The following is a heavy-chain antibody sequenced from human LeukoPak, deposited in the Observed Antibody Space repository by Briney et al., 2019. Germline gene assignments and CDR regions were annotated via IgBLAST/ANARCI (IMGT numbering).Heavy chain of an antibody. Sequence: PGGSLRLSCAASGFTFNSYGMHWVRQAPGKGLEWVAFIRYDGSNKYYADSVKGRFTISRDNSKNTLYLQMNSLRAEDTAVYYCAKDRYYGSGSYSNLFDYWGQGTLVTVSS. CDR1: GFTFNSYG. V-gene: IGHV3-30*02. CDR3: AKDRYYGSGSYSNLFDY. CDR2: IRYDGSNK. D-gene: IGHD3-10*01. J-gene: IGHJ4*02.